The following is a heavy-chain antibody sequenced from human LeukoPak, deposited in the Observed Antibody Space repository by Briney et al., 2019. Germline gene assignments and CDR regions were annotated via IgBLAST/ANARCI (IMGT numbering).Heavy chain of an antibody. CDR1: GGSLTGYW. CDR3: ARGDGSGSGRWFDP. J-gene: IGHJ5*02. CDR2: INHDAYT. D-gene: IGHD3-10*01. Sequence: PSETLSLTCAVYGGSLTGYWWDWIRQIPGKGLEWIGEINHDAYTHYNPSLKSRVTISLDTSKSQFSLHLSSVTAADTALYYCARGDGSGSGRWFDPWGQGTLITVSS. V-gene: IGHV4-34*01.